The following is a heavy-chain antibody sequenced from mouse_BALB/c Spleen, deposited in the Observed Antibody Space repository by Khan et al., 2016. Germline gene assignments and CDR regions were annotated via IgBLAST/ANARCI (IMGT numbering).Heavy chain of an antibody. CDR1: GYTFTSYW. CDR3: ASYYGSSYYFDY. J-gene: IGHJ2*01. Sequence: QGQLQQSGAELAKPGASVKMSCKASGYTFTSYWMHWVKQRPGQGLEWIGYINPSTGYTEYNQKFKDKATLTADKSSSTAYMQLSSLTSEDSAVYYCASYYGSSYYFDYWGQGTTLTVSS. V-gene: IGHV1-7*01. D-gene: IGHD1-1*01. CDR2: INPSTGYT.